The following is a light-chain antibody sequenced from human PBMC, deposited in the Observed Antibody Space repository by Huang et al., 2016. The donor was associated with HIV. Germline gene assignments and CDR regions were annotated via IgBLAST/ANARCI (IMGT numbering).Light chain of an antibody. V-gene: IGKV1-39*01. CDR1: QSISSY. Sequence: DIQMTQSPSSLSAFVGDRVTITCRASQSISSYLNWYQQKPGKAPKLLIYAASSLQSGGPSSFSGSGSGTDFTLTISSLQPEDFATYYCQQSYSTPLTFGGGTKVEIK. J-gene: IGKJ4*01. CDR3: QQSYSTPLT. CDR2: AAS.